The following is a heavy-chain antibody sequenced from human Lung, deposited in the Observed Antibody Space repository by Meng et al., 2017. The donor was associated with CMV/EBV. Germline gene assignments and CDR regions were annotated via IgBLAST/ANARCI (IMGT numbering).Heavy chain of an antibody. J-gene: IGHJ6*02. CDR1: GGAIGSSNW. Sequence: SETLSLXCAVSGGAIGSSNWWTWVRQPPGKGLEWIEEIYQTGNTNYNPSLKSRVTISLDQSKNQFSLKVTSVIAADAAVYYCARTDYTNPSTSDLDVWGQGTTVTVSS. D-gene: IGHD4-11*01. V-gene: IGHV4-4*02. CDR3: ARTDYTNPSTSDLDV. CDR2: IYQTGNT.